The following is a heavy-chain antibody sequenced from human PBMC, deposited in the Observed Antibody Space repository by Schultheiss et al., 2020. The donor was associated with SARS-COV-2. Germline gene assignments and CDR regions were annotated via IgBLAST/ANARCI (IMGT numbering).Heavy chain of an antibody. CDR3: ARELVVIPYFDY. Sequence: GESLKISCAASGFTFSSYEMNWVRQAPGKGLEWVSSISSSSSYIYYADSVKGRFTISRDNAKNSLYLQMNSLRAEDTAVYYCARELVVIPYFDYWGQGTLVTVSS. CDR2: ISSSSSYI. J-gene: IGHJ4*02. V-gene: IGHV3-21*04. D-gene: IGHD3-22*01. CDR1: GFTFSSYE.